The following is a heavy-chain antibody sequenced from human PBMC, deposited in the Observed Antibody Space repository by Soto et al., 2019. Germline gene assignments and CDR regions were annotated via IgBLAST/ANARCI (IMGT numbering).Heavy chain of an antibody. J-gene: IGHJ5*02. CDR2: ISYDGSNK. D-gene: IGHD3-3*01. Sequence: PGGSLRLSCAASGFTFSSYGMHWVRQAPGKGLEWVAVISYDGSNKYYADSVKGRFTISRDNSKNTLYLQMNSLRAEDTAVYYCANKRYYDFWSLDPWGQGTLVTVSS. CDR1: GFTFSSYG. CDR3: ANKRYYDFWSLDP. V-gene: IGHV3-30*18.